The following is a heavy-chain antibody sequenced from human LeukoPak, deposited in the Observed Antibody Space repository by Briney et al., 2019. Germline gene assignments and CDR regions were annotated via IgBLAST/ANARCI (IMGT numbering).Heavy chain of an antibody. Sequence: GASVKVSCKASGYTFTSYGISWVRQAPGQGLEWMGWISAYNGNTNYAQKLQGRVTMTTDTSTSTAYMELRSLRSDDTAVYYCARDSPTREYYYDSSGSNYYYYGMDVWGQGTTVTVSS. V-gene: IGHV1-18*01. CDR2: ISAYNGNT. CDR1: GYTFTSYG. CDR3: ARDSPTREYYYDSSGSNYYYYGMDV. J-gene: IGHJ6*02. D-gene: IGHD3-22*01.